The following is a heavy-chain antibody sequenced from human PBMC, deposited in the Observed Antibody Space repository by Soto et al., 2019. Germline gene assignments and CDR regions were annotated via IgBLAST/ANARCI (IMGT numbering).Heavy chain of an antibody. J-gene: IGHJ4*02. CDR1: GYTFTSYG. CDR2: ISAYNGNT. Sequence: GASVKVSCKASGYTFTSYGISWVRQAPGQGLEWMGWISAYNGNTNYAQKLQGRVTMTTDTSTSTAYMELRSLRSDDTAVYYCARVLSRWELLILDYWGQGTLVTVSS. D-gene: IGHD1-26*01. CDR3: ARVLSRWELLILDY. V-gene: IGHV1-18*01.